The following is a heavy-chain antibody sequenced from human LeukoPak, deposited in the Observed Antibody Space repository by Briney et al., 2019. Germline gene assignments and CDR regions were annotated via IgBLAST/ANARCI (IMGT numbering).Heavy chain of an antibody. D-gene: IGHD6-19*01. J-gene: IGHJ4*02. V-gene: IGHV3-33*01. Sequence: PGGSLRLSCAASGFNFSSYGMHWVRQAPGKGLEWVTSIWFDGSNIHYADSVKGRVIISRDNSKSALYLQMNSLRAEDTAIYYCARESLPMAVTGPFDHWGQGALVTVSS. CDR1: GFNFSSYG. CDR2: IWFDGSNI. CDR3: ARESLPMAVTGPFDH.